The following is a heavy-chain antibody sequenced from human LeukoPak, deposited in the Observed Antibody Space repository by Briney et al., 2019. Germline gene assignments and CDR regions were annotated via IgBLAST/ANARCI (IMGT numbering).Heavy chain of an antibody. Sequence: GGSLRLSCAASRFSFSDYYMSWICQAQGKGLEGVSQISTSTYTNYADSVKGRFTISRDNAKNSLYLQMNSLRAEDTAVYYCARDQWLAYCGGDCYSGQFDYWGQGILVTVSS. J-gene: IGHJ4*02. CDR3: ARDQWLAYCGGDCYSGQFDY. CDR2: ISTSTYT. V-gene: IGHV3-11*06. D-gene: IGHD2-21*02. CDR1: RFSFSDYY.